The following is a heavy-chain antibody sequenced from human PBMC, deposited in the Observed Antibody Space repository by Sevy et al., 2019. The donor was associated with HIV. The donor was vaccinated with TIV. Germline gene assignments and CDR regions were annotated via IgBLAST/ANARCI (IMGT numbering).Heavy chain of an antibody. CDR3: AKALLYSYGYYFDY. Sequence: GGSLRLSCAASGFTFSSYAMSWVRQAPGKGLEWVSAISGSGGTTYYANSVKGRFTISRVNSKNTLYLQMNSLSAEDTALYYCAKALLYSYGYYFDYWGQGTLVTVSS. CDR1: GFTFSSYA. CDR2: ISGSGGTT. D-gene: IGHD5-18*01. V-gene: IGHV3-23*01. J-gene: IGHJ4*02.